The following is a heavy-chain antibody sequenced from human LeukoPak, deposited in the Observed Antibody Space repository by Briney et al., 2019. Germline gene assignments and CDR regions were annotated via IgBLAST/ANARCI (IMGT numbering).Heavy chain of an antibody. J-gene: IGHJ4*02. Sequence: PGRSLRLSCAAFGFTFSSYGMHWVRQAPGKGLEWVAVIWYDGSNKYYADSVKGRFTISRDNSKNTLYLQMNSLRAEDTAVYYCARGGWGVFYDSSGYDFDYWGQGTLVTVSS. CDR2: IWYDGSNK. CDR1: GFTFSSYG. V-gene: IGHV3-33*08. D-gene: IGHD3-22*01. CDR3: ARGGWGVFYDSSGYDFDY.